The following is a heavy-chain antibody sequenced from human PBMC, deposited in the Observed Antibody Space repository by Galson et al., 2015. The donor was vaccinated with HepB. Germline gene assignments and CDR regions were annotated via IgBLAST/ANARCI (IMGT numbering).Heavy chain of an antibody. V-gene: IGHV4-31*03. CDR2: TYYSGST. J-gene: IGHJ5*02. CDR1: GGSISCGGYY. CDR3: ATQHYLDRRGIRWFDP. D-gene: IGHD3-22*01. Sequence: LSLTCTVSGGSISCGGYYWSWIRQHPGKGLEWIGYTYYSGSTYYNPSLRSRVTISVETFKNQFSLKLSSVTAADTAVFYCATQHYLDRRGIRWFDPWCQGTLVTVS.